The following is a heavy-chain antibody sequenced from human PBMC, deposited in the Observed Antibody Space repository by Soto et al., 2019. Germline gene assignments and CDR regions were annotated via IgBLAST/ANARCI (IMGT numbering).Heavy chain of an antibody. CDR1: GFAFSNYA. CDR2: ISGDGIST. J-gene: IGHJ6*02. Sequence: GRSLRLSCAGSGFAFSNYAMRWVRQAPGNGLEWVSGISGDGISTYYEDYVKGRFTLSRDNSKNTLHLNMNSLRGEDTALYYCAKETNVADTTFYPYGMDVWGQGTTVTVYS. D-gene: IGHD6-19*01. V-gene: IGHV3-23*01. CDR3: AKETNVADTTFYPYGMDV.